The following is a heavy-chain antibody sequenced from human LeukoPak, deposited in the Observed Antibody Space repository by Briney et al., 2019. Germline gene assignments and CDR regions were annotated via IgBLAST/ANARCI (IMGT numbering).Heavy chain of an antibody. CDR3: ASCIVVVTANVFSDAFDI. Sequence: PGGSLRLSCAASGFTFSSYWMSWVRQAPGKGLEWVANIKQDGSEKYYVDSVKGRFTISRDNAKNSLYLQMNSLRAEDTAEYYCASCIVVVTANVFSDAFDIWGQGTMVTVSS. J-gene: IGHJ3*02. CDR2: IKQDGSEK. CDR1: GFTFSSYW. V-gene: IGHV3-7*01. D-gene: IGHD2-21*02.